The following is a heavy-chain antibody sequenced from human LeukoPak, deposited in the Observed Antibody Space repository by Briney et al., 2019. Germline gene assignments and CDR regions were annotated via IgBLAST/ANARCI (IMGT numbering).Heavy chain of an antibody. D-gene: IGHD5-24*01. J-gene: IGHJ4*02. CDR2: ICDNGNT. CDR3: ATGRDPYKTGY. CDR1: GGSFSPAH. V-gene: IGHV4-59*01. Sequence: SETLSPTCTFSGGSFSPAHWSWIRQPPGKGLEWIGVICDNGNTDYNPSLKSRVTISVDTSKSQFSLKLSSLAAADTAVYYCATGRDPYKTGYWGQGTLVTVSS.